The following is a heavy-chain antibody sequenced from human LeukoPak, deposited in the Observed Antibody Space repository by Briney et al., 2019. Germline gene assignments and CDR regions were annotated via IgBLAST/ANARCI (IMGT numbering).Heavy chain of an antibody. Sequence: SVKVSCKASGYTFTSYDISWVRQAPGQGLEWMGGIIPIFGTANYAQKFQGRVTITADESTSTAYMELSSLRSEDTAVYYCARDSDLGVVVPAANYYYMDVWGKGTTVTVSS. V-gene: IGHV1-69*13. CDR3: ARDSDLGVVVPAANYYYMDV. CDR1: GYTFTSYD. CDR2: IIPIFGTA. J-gene: IGHJ6*03. D-gene: IGHD2-2*01.